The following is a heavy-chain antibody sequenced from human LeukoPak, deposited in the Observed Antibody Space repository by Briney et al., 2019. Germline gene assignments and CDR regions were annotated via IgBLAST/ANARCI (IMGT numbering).Heavy chain of an antibody. Sequence: SQTLSLTCAISGDSFSSNSAAWNWIRQSPSRGLEWLGRTYYRSKWYNDYAVSVKSRITINPDTSKNQFSLQLNSVTPEDTAVYYCARERAYNWNDGTRDYYGMDVWGQGTTVTVSS. CDR1: GDSFSSNSAA. V-gene: IGHV6-1*01. J-gene: IGHJ6*02. CDR2: TYYRSKWYN. CDR3: ARERAYNWNDGTRDYYGMDV. D-gene: IGHD1-20*01.